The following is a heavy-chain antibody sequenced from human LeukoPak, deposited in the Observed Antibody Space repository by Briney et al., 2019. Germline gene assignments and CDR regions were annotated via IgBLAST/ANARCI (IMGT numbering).Heavy chain of an antibody. CDR2: ISYDGSNK. J-gene: IGHJ3*02. CDR3: ARSGYSSGWYVPDVAFDI. CDR1: GFTFSSYA. V-gene: IGHV3-30-3*01. D-gene: IGHD6-19*01. Sequence: GGSLRLSCAASGFTFSSYAMHWVRQAPGKGLEWVAVISYDGSNKYYADSVKGRFTISRDNSKNTLYPQMNSLRAEDTAVYYCARSGYSSGWYVPDVAFDIWGQGTMVTVSS.